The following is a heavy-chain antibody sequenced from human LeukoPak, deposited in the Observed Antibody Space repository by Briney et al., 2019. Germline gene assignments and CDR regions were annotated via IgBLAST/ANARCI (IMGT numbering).Heavy chain of an antibody. V-gene: IGHV4-59*01. D-gene: IGHD1-26*01. CDR1: GGSISSYY. Sequence: SETLSLACTVSGGSISSYYWSWIRQPPGKGLEWIGYIYYSGSTSYNPSLKSRVAISVDTSKNQFSLKLSSVTAADTAVYYCARDGDSGSYYFDYWGQGTLVTVSS. CDR2: IYYSGST. J-gene: IGHJ4*02. CDR3: ARDGDSGSYYFDY.